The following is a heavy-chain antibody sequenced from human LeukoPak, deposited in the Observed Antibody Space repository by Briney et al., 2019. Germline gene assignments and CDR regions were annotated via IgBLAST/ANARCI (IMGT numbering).Heavy chain of an antibody. CDR2: MNPNSGNT. D-gene: IGHD4-17*01. CDR3: ARGFRIQSHDYGPFYYMDV. Sequence: GASVKASCKASVYTFSNYDINWVRQATGQGLEWMGWMNPNSGNTGYAQKFQGRLTMTGDTSIGTAYMELSSLTSGDTAVYYCARGFRIQSHDYGPFYYMDVWGTGTMVNAFS. J-gene: IGHJ6*03. V-gene: IGHV1-8*01. CDR1: VYTFSNYD.